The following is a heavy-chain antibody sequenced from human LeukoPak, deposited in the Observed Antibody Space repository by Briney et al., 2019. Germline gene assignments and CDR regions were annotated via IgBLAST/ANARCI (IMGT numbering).Heavy chain of an antibody. CDR1: GFTFTTYG. V-gene: IGHV3-30*18. D-gene: IGHD3-10*01. Sequence: GRSLRLSCAASGFTFTTYGMHWVRQAPGKGLEWVTIISFDGSEKYYAESVKGRFTISRDNSKNTLYLQMNSVRVEDTAVYFCAKDVKMFRGPMIMRHFDYWGQGTLVTVSS. J-gene: IGHJ4*02. CDR3: AKDVKMFRGPMIMRHFDY. CDR2: ISFDGSEK.